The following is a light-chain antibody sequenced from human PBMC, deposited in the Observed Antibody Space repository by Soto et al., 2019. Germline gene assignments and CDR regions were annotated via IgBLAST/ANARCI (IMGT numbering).Light chain of an antibody. Sequence: QSVLTQPASVSGSPGQSITISCTGTSSDVGGYNYVSWCQQHPGKAPKLMIYEVSNRPSGVSNRFSGSKSGNTASLTISGLQAQDEADYYCCSYTGSTTYVFGTGTKV. J-gene: IGLJ1*01. V-gene: IGLV2-14*01. CDR1: SSDVGGYNY. CDR2: EVS. CDR3: CSYTGSTTYV.